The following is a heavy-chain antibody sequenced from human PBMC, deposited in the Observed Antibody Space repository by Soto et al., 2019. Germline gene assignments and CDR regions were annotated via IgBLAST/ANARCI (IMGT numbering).Heavy chain of an antibody. CDR3: AAGVYDYYGSGSYYKFDY. V-gene: IGHV1-58*01. J-gene: IGHJ4*02. CDR1: GFTFTSSA. D-gene: IGHD3-10*01. Sequence: ASVKVSCKASGFTFTSSAVQWVRQARGQRLEWIGWIVVGSGNTNYAQKFQERVTITRDMSTSTAYMELSGLRSEDTAVYYCAAGVYDYYGSGSYYKFDYWGQGTLVTVSS. CDR2: IVVGSGNT.